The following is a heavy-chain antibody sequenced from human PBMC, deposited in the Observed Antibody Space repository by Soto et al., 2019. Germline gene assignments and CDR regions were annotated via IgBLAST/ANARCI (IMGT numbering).Heavy chain of an antibody. CDR3: ARPLGSTGAFDI. CDR1: GYSFTSYW. Sequence: KVGESLKISCKVSGYSFTSYWISWVRQMPGKGLEWMGRIDPSDSYTNYSPSFQGHVTISADKSISTAYLQWSSLKASDTAMYYCARPLGSTGAFDIWGQGTMVTVSS. D-gene: IGHD3-16*02. CDR2: IDPSDSYT. J-gene: IGHJ3*02. V-gene: IGHV5-10-1*01.